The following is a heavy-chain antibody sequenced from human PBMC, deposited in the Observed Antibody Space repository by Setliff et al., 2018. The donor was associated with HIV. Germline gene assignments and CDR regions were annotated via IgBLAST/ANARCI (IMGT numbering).Heavy chain of an antibody. V-gene: IGHV4-39*07. CDR1: GDSISSGPYY. J-gene: IGHJ4*02. CDR2: MSYSGST. Sequence: SETLSLTCSVSGDSISSGPYYWAWIRQPPGKGLEWIVSMSYSGSTIYNSSLKTRVTISVDTSKNHFSLKLPSVTAADTAVYYCSRSSTPVTRAYYPDYWGQGTLVTVSS. D-gene: IGHD3-22*01. CDR3: SRSSTPVTRAYYPDY.